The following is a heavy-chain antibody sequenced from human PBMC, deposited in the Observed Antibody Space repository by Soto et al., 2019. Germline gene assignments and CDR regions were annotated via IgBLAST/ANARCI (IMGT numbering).Heavy chain of an antibody. Sequence: EVQLVETGGGLIQPGGSLRLSCAASGFTVSSNYMSWVRQAPGKGLEWVSVIYSGGSTYYADSVKGRFTISRDNSKNTLYLQMNSLRAEDTAVYYCARGGAYYDFWSGYYCDYWGQGTLVTVSS. D-gene: IGHD3-3*01. CDR3: ARGGAYYDFWSGYYCDY. J-gene: IGHJ4*02. CDR1: GFTVSSNY. CDR2: IYSGGST. V-gene: IGHV3-53*02.